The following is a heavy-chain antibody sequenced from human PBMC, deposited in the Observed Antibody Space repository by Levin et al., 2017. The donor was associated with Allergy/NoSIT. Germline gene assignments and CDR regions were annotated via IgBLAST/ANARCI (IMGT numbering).Heavy chain of an antibody. CDR2: IGGRGGTT. CDR1: GFTFSSYA. D-gene: IGHD5-18*01. J-gene: IGHJ4*02. Sequence: PGGSLRLSCAASGFTFSSYAMSWVRQAPGKGLQCVSAIGGRGGTTSYADSVKGRFTISRDNSNNTLHLQMNSLRAEDTAVYYCAKVVGYIYGPLFDSWGQGTLVTVSS. V-gene: IGHV3-23*01. CDR3: AKVVGYIYGPLFDS.